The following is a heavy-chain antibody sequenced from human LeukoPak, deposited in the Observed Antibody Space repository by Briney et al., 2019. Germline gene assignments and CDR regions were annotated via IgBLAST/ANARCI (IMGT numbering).Heavy chain of an antibody. CDR3: ARDSVVRGNIGNDMDV. CDR2: IKQDGSEK. D-gene: IGHD3-10*02. J-gene: IGHJ6*03. CDR1: GFTFSSYW. V-gene: IGHV3-7*03. Sequence: GGSLRLSCAASGFTFSSYWMSWVRQAPGKGLEWVANIKQDGSEKYYVDSVKGRFTISRDNAKNSLYLQTNSLRAEDTAVYYCARDSVVRGNIGNDMDVWGKGTTVTVSS.